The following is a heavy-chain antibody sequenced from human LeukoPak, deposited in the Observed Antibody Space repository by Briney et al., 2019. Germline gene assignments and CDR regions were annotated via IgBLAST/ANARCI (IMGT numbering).Heavy chain of an antibody. CDR1: GFSFASFA. J-gene: IGHJ4*02. CDR3: DAADF. D-gene: IGHD6-13*01. Sequence: GGSLRLSCAASGFSFASFAMGWVRQPPGKGLEWVSTISDSGGRTHYADSVQGRFTISRDNSKNTLYLQINDLRAEDTAIYYCDAADFWGQGTLATVSS. V-gene: IGHV3-23*01. CDR2: ISDSGGRT.